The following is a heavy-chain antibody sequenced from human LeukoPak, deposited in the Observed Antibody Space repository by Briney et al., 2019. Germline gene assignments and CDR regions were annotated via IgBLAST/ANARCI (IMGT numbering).Heavy chain of an antibody. D-gene: IGHD2-15*01. Sequence: ASVKVSCKASGYTFTSYAMNWVRQAPGQGLEWMGWINTNTGNPTYAQGFTGRSVFSLDTSVSTAYLQISSLKAEDTAVYYCARDKRWSHINRGADYWGQGTLVTVSS. J-gene: IGHJ4*02. CDR2: INTNTGNP. CDR1: GYTFTSYA. V-gene: IGHV7-4-1*02. CDR3: ARDKRWSHINRGADY.